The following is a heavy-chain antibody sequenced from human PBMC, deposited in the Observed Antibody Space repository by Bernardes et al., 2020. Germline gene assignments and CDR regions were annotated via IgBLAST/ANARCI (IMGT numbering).Heavy chain of an antibody. CDR2: IWHDGSRE. D-gene: IGHD4-17*01. V-gene: IGHV3-33*01. CDR1: GFTFRDYT. J-gene: IGHJ5*01. Sequence: GGSLRLSCAASGFTFRDYTMHWVRQAPGKGLEWVAVIWHDGSREYYVDSVKGRFAISRDNSNNTLYLQMNNLRVEDTALYRCATEDGEWLESWVQGTLVTVYS. CDR3: ATEDGEWLES.